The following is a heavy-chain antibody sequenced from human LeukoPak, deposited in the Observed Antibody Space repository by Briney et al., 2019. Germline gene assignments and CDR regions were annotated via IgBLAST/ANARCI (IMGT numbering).Heavy chain of an antibody. V-gene: IGHV3-74*01. CDR3: ARDNNSWFDP. Sequence: GGSLRLSCAASGFTFISYWIHWVRQAPGKGLVWVSRIKSDGSSTSYADSVQGRFTISGDNAKNTLYLQMNSLRAEDTAVYYCARDNNSWFDPWGQGTLVTVSS. J-gene: IGHJ5*02. CDR2: IKSDGSST. CDR1: GFTFISYW.